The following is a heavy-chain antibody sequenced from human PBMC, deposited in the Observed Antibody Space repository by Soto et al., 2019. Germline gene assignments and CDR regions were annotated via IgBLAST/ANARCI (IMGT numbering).Heavy chain of an antibody. CDR3: ARHGGYCSGGSCYWFDP. V-gene: IGHV4-34*01. CDR1: GGSFSGYY. J-gene: IGHJ5*02. Sequence: SETLSLTCAAYGGSFSGYYWSWIRQPPGKGLEWIGEINHSGSTNYNPSLKSRVTISVDTSKNQFSLKLSSVTAADTAVYYCARHGGYCSGGSCYWFDPWGQGTLVTVSS. D-gene: IGHD2-15*01. CDR2: INHSGST.